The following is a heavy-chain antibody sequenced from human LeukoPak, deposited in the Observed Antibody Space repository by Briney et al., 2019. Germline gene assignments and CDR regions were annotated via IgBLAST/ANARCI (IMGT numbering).Heavy chain of an antibody. Sequence: GGSLRLSCAASGFTFSSYGMNWVRQAPGKGLEWVSYISSSSSTIYYADSVKGRFTISRDNAKNSLYLQMNSLRAEDTAVYYCARKELWVSLEVYYMDVWGKGTTVTVSS. J-gene: IGHJ6*03. CDR2: ISSSSSTI. V-gene: IGHV3-48*01. CDR3: ARKELWVSLEVYYMDV. D-gene: IGHD1-7*01. CDR1: GFTFSSYG.